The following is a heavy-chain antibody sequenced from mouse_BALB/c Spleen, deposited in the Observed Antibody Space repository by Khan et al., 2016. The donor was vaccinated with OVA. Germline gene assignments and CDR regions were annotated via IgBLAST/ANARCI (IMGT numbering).Heavy chain of an antibody. D-gene: IGHD2-3*01. CDR1: GYTFTDYN. CDR2: IYPGSDNT. J-gene: IGHJ3*01. CDR3: TRGWAAWVPS. Sequence: QVQLQQSGAELARPGASVKLSCKASGYTFTDYNINWMRQRTGQGLEWIGEIYPGSDNTYYNERFKGKATLTVDKSSSTAYMHLSSLTSKDSAVYFCTRGWAAWVPSWGQGTLVTVSA. V-gene: IGHV1-77*01.